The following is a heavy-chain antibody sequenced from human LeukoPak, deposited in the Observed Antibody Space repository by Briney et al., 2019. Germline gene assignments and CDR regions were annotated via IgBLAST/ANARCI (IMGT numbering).Heavy chain of an antibody. CDR1: GYTFTSYD. CDR3: ARVRGRYSSSWYPDY. J-gene: IGHJ4*02. Sequence: ASVKVSCKASGYTFTSYDINWVRQATGQGLEWTGWMNPNSGNTGYAQKFQGRVTMTRNTSISTAYMELSSLRSEDTAVYYCARVRGRYSSSWYPDYWGQGTLVTVSS. D-gene: IGHD6-13*01. CDR2: MNPNSGNT. V-gene: IGHV1-8*01.